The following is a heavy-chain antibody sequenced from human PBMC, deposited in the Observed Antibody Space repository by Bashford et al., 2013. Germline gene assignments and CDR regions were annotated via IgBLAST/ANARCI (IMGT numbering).Heavy chain of an antibody. CDR3: ARSLGTQALDN. J-gene: IGHJ4*02. D-gene: IGHD1-7*01. CDR1: GYNFTNYW. CDR2: IDPTDSDT. Sequence: GESLKISCKGSGYNFTNYWITWVRQMPGKGLEWMGRIDPTDSDTRYSPSFQGQVTISADKSISTAYLQWSSLKASDTAMYYCARSLGTQALDNWGQGTLVTVSS. V-gene: IGHV5-10-1*04.